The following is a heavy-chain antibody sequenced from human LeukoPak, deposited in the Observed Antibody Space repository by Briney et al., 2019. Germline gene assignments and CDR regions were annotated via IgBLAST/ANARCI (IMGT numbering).Heavy chain of an antibody. D-gene: IGHD4-17*01. CDR3: ARYPGASGDSYYFDY. V-gene: IGHV4-59*02. J-gene: IGHJ4*02. CDR2: IYYSGSI. Sequence: SETLSLTCTVSGGPVTTYHWSWIRQPPGKGLEWIGYIYYSGSINYNPSLNSRVTISLDTPKNEFSLKLRSVTAADTAVYYCARYPGASGDSYYFDYWGQGTRVTVSS. CDR1: GGPVTTYH.